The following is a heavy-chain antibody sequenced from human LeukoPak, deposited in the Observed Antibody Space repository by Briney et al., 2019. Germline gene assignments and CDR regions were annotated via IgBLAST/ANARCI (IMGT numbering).Heavy chain of an antibody. Sequence: RASETLSLTCTVSGGSISSSSYYWGWIRQPPGKGLEWIGSIYYSGSTYYNPSLKSRVTISVDTSKNQFSLKLSSVTAADTAVYYCARCQGGQHLGPWSQGTLVTVSS. CDR1: GGSISSSSYY. J-gene: IGHJ5*02. CDR2: IYYSGST. V-gene: IGHV4-39*07. CDR3: ARCQGGQHLGP. D-gene: IGHD6-13*01.